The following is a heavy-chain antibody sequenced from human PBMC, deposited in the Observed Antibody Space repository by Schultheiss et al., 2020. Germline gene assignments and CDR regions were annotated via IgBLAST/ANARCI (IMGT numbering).Heavy chain of an antibody. D-gene: IGHD5-12*01. Sequence: GGSLRLSFKGSGYSFTSYWIGWVRQMPGKGLEWMGIIYPGDSDTRYNPSFKGPVTISADKSTSTAYLQWSSLKASDTAMYYCARSTSGYTFFYLDYWGQGTLVTVSS. V-gene: IGHV5-51*01. CDR3: ARSTSGYTFFYLDY. CDR2: IYPGDSDT. CDR1: GYSFTSYW. J-gene: IGHJ4*02.